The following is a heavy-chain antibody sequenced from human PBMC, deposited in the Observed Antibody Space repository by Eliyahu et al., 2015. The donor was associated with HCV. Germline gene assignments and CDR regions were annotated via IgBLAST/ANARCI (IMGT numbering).Heavy chain of an antibody. J-gene: IGHJ4*02. Sequence: QVHLVQSGAEVKKPGASVKVSCXASTYPSNTVNWVRQAPGQGLEWMGNINPSGGSTTYAQKFQGRVSMTTDTSTNTVYLELSSLRSDDTAVYYCATSSSGTYYARWGQGTLVTVSS. D-gene: IGHD3-10*01. CDR3: ATSSSGTYYAR. CDR2: INPSGGST. CDR1: TYPSNTV. V-gene: IGHV1-46*02.